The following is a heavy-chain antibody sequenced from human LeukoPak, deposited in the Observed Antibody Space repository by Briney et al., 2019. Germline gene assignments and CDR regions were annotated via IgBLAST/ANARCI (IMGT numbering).Heavy chain of an antibody. CDR1: GDSISSDY. CDR3: ARAGKGSIAVPFDP. D-gene: IGHD6-6*01. J-gene: IGHJ5*02. Sequence: PSETLSLTCTVSGDSISSDYWTWIRQPPGKGLEWIGFMYYSGSTNYNPSLKSRVTISVDTSKNQFSLKLSSVTAADTAVYYCARAGKGSIAVPFDPWGQGTLVTVSS. CDR2: MYYSGST. V-gene: IGHV4-59*08.